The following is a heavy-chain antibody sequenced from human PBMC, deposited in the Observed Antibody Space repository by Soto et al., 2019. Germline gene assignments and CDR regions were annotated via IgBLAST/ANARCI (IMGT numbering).Heavy chain of an antibody. D-gene: IGHD6-6*01. CDR2: ITSNSGAI. CDR1: GFIFEDYD. V-gene: IGHV3-9*01. CDR3: VKGTFSSSKVIFDH. J-gene: IGHJ4*02. Sequence: GGSLRLSCVASGFIFEDYDMHWVRQVPGKGLDWVSSITSNSGAIKYADSVKGRFTLSRDNAKNSMYLQMNGLRVEDTAFYFCVKGTFSSSKVIFDHWGQGTLVTVSS.